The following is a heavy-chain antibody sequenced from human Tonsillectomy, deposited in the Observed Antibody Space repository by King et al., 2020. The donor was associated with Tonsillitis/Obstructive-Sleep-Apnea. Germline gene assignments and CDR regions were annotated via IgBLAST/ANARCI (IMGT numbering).Heavy chain of an antibody. V-gene: IGHV1-46*01. D-gene: IGHD6-19*01. Sequence: VQLVESGDEVKKPGASVKVSCKASGYTFTSYYMHWVRQAPGQGLEWMGIINPSGGSTSYAQKFQGRVTMTRDTSTSTVYMELSSLRSEDTAVYYCARAARTIAVAGTRNWFDPWGQGTLVTVSS. CDR2: INPSGGST. CDR1: GYTFTSYY. J-gene: IGHJ5*02. CDR3: ARAARTIAVAGTRNWFDP.